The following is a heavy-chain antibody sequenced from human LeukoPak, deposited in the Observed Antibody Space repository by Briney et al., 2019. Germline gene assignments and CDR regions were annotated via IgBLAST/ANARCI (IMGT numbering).Heavy chain of an antibody. CDR2: IYYTGSA. CDR1: GGSMSSHY. V-gene: IGHV4-59*11. Sequence: SETLSLTCTVSGGSMSSHYWTWIRQPPGKGLEWTAYIYYTGSANYNPSLRSRVTISVDPSKNQFSLKLSSVTAADTAVYYCARRGSYSSWYYFDYWGQGTLVTVSS. CDR3: ARRGSYSSWYYFDY. D-gene: IGHD1-26*01. J-gene: IGHJ4*02.